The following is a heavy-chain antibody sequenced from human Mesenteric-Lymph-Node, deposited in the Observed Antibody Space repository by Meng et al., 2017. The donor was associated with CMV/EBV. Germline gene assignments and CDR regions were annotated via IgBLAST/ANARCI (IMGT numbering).Heavy chain of an antibody. CDR1: GGSFSVYY. J-gene: IGHJ4*02. CDR3: ARHQRWLKSEGGFNY. Sequence: LQHGGAWLLKPSVTLSVTCAGYGGSFSVYYWSWIRQPPGKGLEWIGEINHSGSTNYNPSLKSRVTISVDTSKNQFSLKLSSVTAADTAVYYCARHQRWLKSEGGFNYWGQGTLVTVSS. V-gene: IGHV4-34*01. CDR2: INHSGST. D-gene: IGHD4-23*01.